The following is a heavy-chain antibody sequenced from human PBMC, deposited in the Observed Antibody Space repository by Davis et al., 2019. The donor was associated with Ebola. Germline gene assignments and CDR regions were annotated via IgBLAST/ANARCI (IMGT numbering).Heavy chain of an antibody. CDR2: IDDNGGTT. Sequence: GESLKISCAASGFTFSTYAMHWVRQAPGKELEYVSAIDDNGGTTYYANSVRGRFTISRDNSKNTLYLQMGSLRPEDMAVYYCARDTTGEDWHFDLWGRGTLVTVSS. CDR3: ARDTTGEDWHFDL. CDR1: GFTFSTYA. J-gene: IGHJ2*01. D-gene: IGHD1-1*01. V-gene: IGHV3-64*01.